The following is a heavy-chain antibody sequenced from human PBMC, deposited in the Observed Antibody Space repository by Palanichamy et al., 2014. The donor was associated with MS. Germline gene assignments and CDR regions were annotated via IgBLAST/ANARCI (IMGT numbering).Heavy chain of an antibody. V-gene: IGHV4-39*07. CDR2: INYSGST. D-gene: IGHD4-17*01. J-gene: IGHJ4*02. CDR3: ERDPVSSPYGDYDLDH. CDR1: GGSISSTNYY. Sequence: QVQLQESGPGLVKPSETLSLTCTVSGGSISSTNYYWGWIRQPPGKGLEWIGHINYSGSTYYNPSLKSRVTISVDTSKNQFSLKLSSVTAADTAVYYCERDPVSSPYGDYDLDHWGRGTLVTVSS.